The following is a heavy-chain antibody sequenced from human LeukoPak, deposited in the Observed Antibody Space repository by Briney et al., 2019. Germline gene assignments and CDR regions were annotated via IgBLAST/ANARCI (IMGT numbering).Heavy chain of an antibody. CDR2: ISGSGGST. V-gene: IGHV3-23*01. CDR3: AKIRRDSSGGYGTYFDY. CDR1: GITFSSYA. D-gene: IGHD6-19*01. J-gene: IGHJ4*02. Sequence: PGGSLRLSCAASGITFSSYAMSWVRQTPGKGLEWVSSISGSGGSTYYADSVKGRFTISRDNSKNTLYLQMNNLRAEDTALSYCAKIRRDSSGGYGTYFDYWGQGTLVTVSS.